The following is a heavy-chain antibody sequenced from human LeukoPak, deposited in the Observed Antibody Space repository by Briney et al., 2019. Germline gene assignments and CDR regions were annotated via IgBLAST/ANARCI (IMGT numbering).Heavy chain of an antibody. V-gene: IGHV3-49*03. CDR3: SRGVIVGAAYFDY. CDR2: IKTKTFGGTT. J-gene: IGHJ4*02. D-gene: IGHD1-26*01. CDR1: GFTFGDHG. Sequence: GGSLRLSCTTSGFTFGDHGVSWFRQAPGKGPEWISFIKTKTFGGTTEYAASVEGRFTISRDDSTGIAYLQMDSLRPDDTAVYYCSRGVIVGAAYFDYWGQGTLVTVSS.